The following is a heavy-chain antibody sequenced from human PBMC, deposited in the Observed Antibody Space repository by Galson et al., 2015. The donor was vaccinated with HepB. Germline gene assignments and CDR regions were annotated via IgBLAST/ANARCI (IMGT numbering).Heavy chain of an antibody. CDR3: ARASSSWYDFYYYGMDV. Sequence: SVKVSCKASGYTFTSYAMHWVRQAPGQRLEWMGWINAGNGNTKYSQKFQGRVTITRDTSASTAYMELSSLRSEDTAVYYCARASSSWYDFYYYGMDVWGQGTTVTVSS. CDR2: INAGNGNT. V-gene: IGHV1-3*01. J-gene: IGHJ6*02. D-gene: IGHD6-13*01. CDR1: GYTFTSYA.